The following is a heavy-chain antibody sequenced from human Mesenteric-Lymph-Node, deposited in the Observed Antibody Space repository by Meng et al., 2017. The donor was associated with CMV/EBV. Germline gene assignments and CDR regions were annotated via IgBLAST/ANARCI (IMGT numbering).Heavy chain of an antibody. CDR1: GDSISSNIYY. CDR2: MSSTGSS. J-gene: IGHJ5*02. CDR3: ARDPSQVGSDAWFDP. V-gene: IGHV4-39*07. D-gene: IGHD3-10*01. Sequence: GSLRLSCTVSGDSISSNIYYWVWIRQPPGKGLEWIGSMSSTGSSYYNPSLKSRVTISVATSQNQFSLKIFSVTAADTAVYFCARDPSQVGSDAWFDPWGQGTLVTVSS.